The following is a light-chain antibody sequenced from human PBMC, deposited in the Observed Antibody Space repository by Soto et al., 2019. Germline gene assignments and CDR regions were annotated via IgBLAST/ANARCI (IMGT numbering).Light chain of an antibody. V-gene: IGLV1-40*01. CDR3: QAYDNSLRGWV. J-gene: IGLJ3*02. CDR1: SSNFGAGHD. CDR2: SDF. Sequence: QYVLTQPPSVSGAPGQTVTISCTGSSSNFGAGHDVNWYQQLPGSAPKLVIYSDFKRPSGVPARFSGSRYGTSASLAITGLQPEDEASYYCQAYDNSLRGWVFGGGTQLTVL.